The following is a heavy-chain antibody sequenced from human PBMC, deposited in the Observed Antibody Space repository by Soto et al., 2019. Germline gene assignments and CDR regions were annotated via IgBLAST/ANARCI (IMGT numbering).Heavy chain of an antibody. J-gene: IGHJ6*02. V-gene: IGHV3-21*01. Sequence: PGGSLRLSCAASGFTFSSYSMNWVRQAPGKGLEWVSSISSSSSYIYCADSVKGRFTISRDNAKNSLYLQMNSLRAEDTAVYYCAGGGSGSYQYCNGMDVWGQGTTVTVSS. D-gene: IGHD1-26*01. CDR3: AGGGSGSYQYCNGMDV. CDR1: GFTFSSYS. CDR2: ISSSSSYI.